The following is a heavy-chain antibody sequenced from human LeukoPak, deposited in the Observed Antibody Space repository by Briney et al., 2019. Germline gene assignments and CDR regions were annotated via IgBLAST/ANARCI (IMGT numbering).Heavy chain of an antibody. CDR2: ISWNGARI. CDR3: VKDLVAASENVRGWYPMDY. D-gene: IGHD6-19*01. V-gene: IGHV3-43*01. CDR1: GFTFAEYT. Sequence: GGSLRLSCAASGFTFAEYTMYWVRQAPGKGLEWVSLISWNGARIHYGDSVKGRFTISRDNSKNSLYLQMNSLRTEGTALYYCVKDLVAASENVRGWYPMDYWGQGTLVTVSS. J-gene: IGHJ4*02.